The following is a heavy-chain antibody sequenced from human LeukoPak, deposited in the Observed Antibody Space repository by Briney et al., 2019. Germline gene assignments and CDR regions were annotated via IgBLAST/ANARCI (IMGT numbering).Heavy chain of an antibody. CDR2: ITSSGDNT. V-gene: IGHV3-23*01. J-gene: IGHJ2*01. D-gene: IGHD2-21*01. Sequence: GGSLRLSCAASGFTFGSYAMTWVRQAPGKGLEWVSVITSSGDNTYYADSVKGRFTISRDNSRNTLYLQMNSLRAEDTAVYYCAKEVIRYWYFDPWGRGTLVTVPS. CDR1: GFTFGSYA. CDR3: AKEVIRYWYFDP.